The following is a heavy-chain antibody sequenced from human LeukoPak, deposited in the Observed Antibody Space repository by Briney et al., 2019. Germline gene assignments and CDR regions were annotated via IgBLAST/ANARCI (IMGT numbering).Heavy chain of an antibody. CDR3: ATSESQTKFDY. D-gene: IGHD1/OR15-1a*01. CDR1: GYSFTSYW. Sequence: GESLKISCKGSGYSFTSYWIGWVRQMPGKGLEWMGIIFPGDSDTTYSPSFQGQVTISADKSINPAYLQWSSLKASDTAMFYCATSESQTKFDYWGQGTLVTVSS. J-gene: IGHJ4*02. CDR2: IFPGDSDT. V-gene: IGHV5-51*01.